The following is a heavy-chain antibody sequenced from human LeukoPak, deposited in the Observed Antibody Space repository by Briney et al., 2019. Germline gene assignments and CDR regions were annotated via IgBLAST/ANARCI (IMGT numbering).Heavy chain of an antibody. V-gene: IGHV1-69*01. Sequence: GASVKVSCKASGGTFSSYAISWVRQAPGQGLEWMGGIIPIFGTANYARKFQGRVTITADESTSTAYMELSSLRSEDTAVYYCARQGEQYSSSSWFDPWGQGTLVTVSS. CDR2: IIPIFGTA. CDR1: GGTFSSYA. D-gene: IGHD6-6*01. CDR3: ARQGEQYSSSSWFDP. J-gene: IGHJ5*02.